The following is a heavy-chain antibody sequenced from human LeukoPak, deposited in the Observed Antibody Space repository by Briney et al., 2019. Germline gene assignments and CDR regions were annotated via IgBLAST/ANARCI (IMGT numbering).Heavy chain of an antibody. CDR1: GLTFDDYA. Sequence: GGSLRLSCAASGLTFDDYAMHWVRKAPGKGLEWVSGISWNSGSIGYADSVKGRFTISRDNAKNSLYLQMNSLRAEDTALYYCAKSEGYSSGSKASLYYYYYGMDVWGQGTTVTVSS. V-gene: IGHV3-9*01. CDR2: ISWNSGSI. J-gene: IGHJ6*02. D-gene: IGHD6-19*01. CDR3: AKSEGYSSGSKASLYYYYYGMDV.